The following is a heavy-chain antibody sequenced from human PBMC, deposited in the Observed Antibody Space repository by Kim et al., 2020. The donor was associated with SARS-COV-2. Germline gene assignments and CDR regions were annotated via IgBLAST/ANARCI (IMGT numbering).Heavy chain of an antibody. CDR3: ARSVYYYDSSGYYSVVGPNNWFDP. CDR1: GGSISSGGYY. CDR2: IYYSGST. J-gene: IGHJ5*02. V-gene: IGHV4-31*03. D-gene: IGHD3-22*01. Sequence: SETLSLTCTVSGGSISSGGYYWSWIRQHPGKGLEWIGYIYYSGSTYYNPSLKSRVTISVDTSKNQFSLKLSSVTAADTAVYYCARSVYYYDSSGYYSVVGPNNWFDPWGQGTLVTVSS.